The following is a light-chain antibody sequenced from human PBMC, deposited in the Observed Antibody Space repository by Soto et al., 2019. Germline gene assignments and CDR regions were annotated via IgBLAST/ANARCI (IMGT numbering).Light chain of an antibody. CDR3: QQASSFPYT. Sequence: DIPLPQSPPSVYASVGDRDTITCRASQGVSNWLAWYQQKPGKAPKLLISAASSVQSGVPSRFSGSGSGTDFTLTISRLHPEDGATYYCQQASSFPYTFGPGTKVE. CDR2: AAS. CDR1: QGVSNW. V-gene: IGKV1D-12*01. J-gene: IGKJ2*01.